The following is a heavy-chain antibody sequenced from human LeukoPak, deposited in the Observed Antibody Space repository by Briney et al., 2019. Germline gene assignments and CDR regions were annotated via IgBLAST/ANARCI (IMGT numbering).Heavy chain of an antibody. J-gene: IGHJ4*02. CDR3: AREPHCGGDCYTDF. D-gene: IGHD2-21*02. V-gene: IGHV3-53*01. Sequence: GGSLRLSCAASGFTVSSNYMSWVRQAPGKGLEWVSVIYSGGSTYYADSVKGRFTISRDNAENTLYLQMNSLRAEDTAVYYCAREPHCGGDCYTDFWGQGTLVTVSS. CDR1: GFTVSSNY. CDR2: IYSGGST.